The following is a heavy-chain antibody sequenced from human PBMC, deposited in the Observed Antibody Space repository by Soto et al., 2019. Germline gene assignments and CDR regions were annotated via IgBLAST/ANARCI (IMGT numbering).Heavy chain of an antibody. V-gene: IGHV4-30-4*01. D-gene: IGHD3-22*01. CDR3: ARGNHYYHNGMDV. J-gene: IGHJ6*02. CDR1: GGSISSGDYY. CDR2: IYYSGST. Sequence: SETLSLTCTVSGGSISSGDYYWSWIRQPPGKGLEWIGYIYYSGSTYYSPSLKSRVTISVDTSKNQFSLKLSSVTAADTAVYYCARGNHYYHNGMDVWGQGTTVTVSS.